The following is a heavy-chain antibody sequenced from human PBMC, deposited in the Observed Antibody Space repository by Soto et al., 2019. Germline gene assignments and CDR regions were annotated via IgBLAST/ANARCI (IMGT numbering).Heavy chain of an antibody. D-gene: IGHD1-26*01. Sequence: ASVKASCKASGYTFTSYYMHWVRQAPGQGLEWMGIINPSGGSTSYAQKFQGRVTMTRDTSTSTVYMELSSLRSEDTAVYYCARQWELPVFDYWGQGTLVTVSS. CDR3: ARQWELPVFDY. J-gene: IGHJ4*02. CDR2: INPSGGST. CDR1: GYTFTSYY. V-gene: IGHV1-46*03.